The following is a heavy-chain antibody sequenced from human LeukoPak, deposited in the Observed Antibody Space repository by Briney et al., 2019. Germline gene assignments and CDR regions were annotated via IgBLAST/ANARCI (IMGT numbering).Heavy chain of an antibody. Sequence: GGSLRLSCAASGFTFSNAWMTWVRQAPGKGLEWVGRIKSKTDGGTTDYTAPVKDRFTISRDDSKNTLYLQMNSLKTEDTAVCYCTTAPIGYCSATTCFDYWGQGAPVTVSS. CDR1: GFTFSNAW. J-gene: IGHJ4*02. V-gene: IGHV3-15*01. CDR3: TTAPIGYCSATTCFDY. CDR2: IKSKTDGGTT. D-gene: IGHD2-2*01.